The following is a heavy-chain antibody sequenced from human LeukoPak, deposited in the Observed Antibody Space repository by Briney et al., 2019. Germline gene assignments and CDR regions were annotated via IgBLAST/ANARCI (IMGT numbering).Heavy chain of an antibody. CDR2: LRPIFGTV. CDR3: AREGDYSTDDYYYGMDV. D-gene: IGHD4-11*01. J-gene: IGHJ6*02. V-gene: IGHV1-69*13. Sequence: SVLVPWKASGGTFGGDASSWGRQGPGRGLVWVGRLRPIFGTVNYAQKFQGRVTITADESTSTAYMEVSSLRSEDTAVYYCAREGDYSTDDYYYGMDVWGQGTTVTVSS. CDR1: GGTFGGDA.